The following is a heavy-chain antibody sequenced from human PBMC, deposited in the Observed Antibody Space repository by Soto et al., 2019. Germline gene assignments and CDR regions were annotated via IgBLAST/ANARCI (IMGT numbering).Heavy chain of an antibody. CDR2: IYYSGST. V-gene: IGHV4-59*12. D-gene: IGHD6-6*01. CDR1: GGSINYFY. J-gene: IGHJ4*02. Sequence: SETLSLTCTVSGGSINYFYWSWIRQPPGKGLEWIGYIYYSGSTDYNPSLKSRVTISVDPSKTQFSLNLRSVNTADTAVYYCARLGGVAARTFDYWGQGTQVTVSS. CDR3: ARLGGVAARTFDY.